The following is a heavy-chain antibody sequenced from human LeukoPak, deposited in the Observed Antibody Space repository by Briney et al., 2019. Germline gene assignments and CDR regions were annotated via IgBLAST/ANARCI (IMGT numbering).Heavy chain of an antibody. CDR3: ARTEGRRWFDP. CDR1: GYTFTNYG. J-gene: IGHJ5*02. Sequence: ASVKVSCKASGYTFTNYGISWVRQAPGQGREWMGWINPNSGGTNYAQKFQGRVTMTRDTSISTAYMELSRLRSDDTAVYYCARTEGRRWFDPWGQGTLVTVSS. V-gene: IGHV1-2*02. CDR2: INPNSGGT.